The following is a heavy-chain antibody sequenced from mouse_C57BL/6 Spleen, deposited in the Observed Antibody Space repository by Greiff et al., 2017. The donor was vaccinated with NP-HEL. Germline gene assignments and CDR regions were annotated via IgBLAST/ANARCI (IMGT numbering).Heavy chain of an antibody. V-gene: IGHV5-4*01. Sequence: DVHLVESGGGLVKPGGSLKLSCAASGFTFSSYAMSWVRQTPEKRLEWVATISDGGSYTYYPDNVKGRFTISRDNAKNNLYLQMSHLKSEDTAMYYCARPHYPYYAMDYWGQGTSVTVSS. CDR2: ISDGGSYT. D-gene: IGHD1-2*01. CDR1: GFTFSSYA. CDR3: ARPHYPYYAMDY. J-gene: IGHJ4*01.